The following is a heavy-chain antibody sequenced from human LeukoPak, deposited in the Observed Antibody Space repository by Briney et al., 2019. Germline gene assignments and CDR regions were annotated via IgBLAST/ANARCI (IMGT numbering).Heavy chain of an antibody. CDR2: IYHDGST. D-gene: IGHD5-18*01. CDR1: GGSFSSNNW. Sequence: PSETLSLTCAVSGGSFSSNNWWIWVRQSPEKGLEWIGEIYHDGSTNYNPSLKSRVTISMDKSKNQLSLKLNFVTAADTAVYYCARDRGGYTYSHDYWGQGTLVTVSS. CDR3: ARDRGGYTYSHDY. V-gene: IGHV4-4*02. J-gene: IGHJ4*02.